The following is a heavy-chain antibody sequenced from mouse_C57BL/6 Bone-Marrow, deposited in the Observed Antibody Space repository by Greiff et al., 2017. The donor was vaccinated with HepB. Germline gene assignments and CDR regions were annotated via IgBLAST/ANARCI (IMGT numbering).Heavy chain of an antibody. CDR3: TIVMYYYGSSYADY. J-gene: IGHJ2*01. CDR1: GFNIKDDY. CDR2: IDPENGDT. Sequence: EVNVVESGAELVRPGASVKLSCTASGFNIKDDYMHWVKQRPEQGLEWIGWIDPENGDTEYASKFQGKATITADTSSNTAYLQLSSLTSEDTAVYYCTIVMYYYGSSYADYWGQGTTLTVSS. V-gene: IGHV14-4*01. D-gene: IGHD1-1*01.